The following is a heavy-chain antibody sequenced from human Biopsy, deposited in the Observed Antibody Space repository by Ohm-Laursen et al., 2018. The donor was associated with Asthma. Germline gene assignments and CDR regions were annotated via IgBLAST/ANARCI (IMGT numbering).Heavy chain of an antibody. V-gene: IGHV4-59*07. J-gene: IGHJ5*02. Sequence: SDTLSLTCAVSGVSIRSYYWTWIRQPPGKGLEWIGNIHYSGSTYSNPSLKSRVTISLDKSKKQFSLKLTSVTAADTAVYFCARGDSGGFDPWGQGTLVTVSS. CDR2: IHYSGST. CDR1: GVSIRSYY. D-gene: IGHD2-15*01. CDR3: ARGDSGGFDP.